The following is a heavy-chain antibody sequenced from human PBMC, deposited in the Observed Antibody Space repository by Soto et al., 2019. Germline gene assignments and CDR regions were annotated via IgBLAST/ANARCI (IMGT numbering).Heavy chain of an antibody. CDR3: ARGSGSSSWNFDS. CDR1: GFTFSKFA. CDR2: TSSDESKK. J-gene: IGHJ4*02. D-gene: IGHD1-26*01. V-gene: IGHV3-30-3*01. Sequence: GGSLRLSCAASGFTFSKFAMHWVRQAPGKGLEWVAVTSSDESKKYTADSVKGRFNISRDNSRNMLYLQMSSLRPEDTAVYFCARGSGSSSWNFDSWGQGALVTVSS.